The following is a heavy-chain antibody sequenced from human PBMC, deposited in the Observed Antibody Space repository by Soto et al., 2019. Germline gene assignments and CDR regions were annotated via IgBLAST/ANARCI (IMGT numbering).Heavy chain of an antibody. CDR1: GFSLSSTRMA. Sequence: QITLKESGPTLVKPTQTLTLTCTFSGFSLSSTRMAVGWIRQPPGKALEWLALIYWDDDKRYSPFLKSRLTITKDPSKNQVVLTMSNMDPVDTASYYCAHIVVAALGYYFDYWGQGTLVTVSS. J-gene: IGHJ4*02. CDR3: AHIVVAALGYYFDY. V-gene: IGHV2-5*02. D-gene: IGHD5-12*01. CDR2: IYWDDDK.